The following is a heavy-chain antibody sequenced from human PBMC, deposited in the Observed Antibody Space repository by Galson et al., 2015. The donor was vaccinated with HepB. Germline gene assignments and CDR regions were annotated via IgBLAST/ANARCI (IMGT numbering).Heavy chain of an antibody. J-gene: IGHJ4*02. CDR3: ARRLAPDYFGQ. CDR2: IYPGDSDT. Sequence: QSGAEVTKPGESLKISCKGSGYKFTDHWIGWVRQMPGQGLEWMGIIYPGDSDTKYSPSFQGQVTISADKSINAAYLQWSNLTASDTAMYYCARRLAPDYFGQWGQGTLVTVSS. CDR1: GYKFTDHW. V-gene: IGHV5-51*01.